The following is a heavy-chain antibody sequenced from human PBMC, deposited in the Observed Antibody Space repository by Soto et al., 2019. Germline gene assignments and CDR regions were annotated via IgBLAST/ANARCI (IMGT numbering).Heavy chain of an antibody. CDR2: IRSKANNYSA. V-gene: IGHV3-73*01. CDR1: GFTFSGSS. J-gene: IGHJ4*02. Sequence: PXVSLSLSCAASGFTFSGSSVRWVRQASGKGLEWVGAIRSKANNYSAAYAASVKGRFTISRDDSTKTAYLQMNSPKTEDTAVYYCTSLISTKFRGVIVPEYWGQGTLVTVSS. D-gene: IGHD3-10*01. CDR3: TSLISTKFRGVIVPEY.